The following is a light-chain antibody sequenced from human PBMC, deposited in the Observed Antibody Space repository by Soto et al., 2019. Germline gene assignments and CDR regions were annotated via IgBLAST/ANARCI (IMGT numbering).Light chain of an antibody. CDR3: QQHGTSPIT. V-gene: IGKV3-20*01. CDR1: QSVSGS. CDR2: DAS. Sequence: EIVLTQSPAILSLSPGEKATLSCRASQSVSGSLGWYQQKPGQAPRLIIYDASSRATGIPDRFSGSGSGTDFTLTISRLEPEDFAVYYCQQHGTSPITFGQGTRLEIK. J-gene: IGKJ5*01.